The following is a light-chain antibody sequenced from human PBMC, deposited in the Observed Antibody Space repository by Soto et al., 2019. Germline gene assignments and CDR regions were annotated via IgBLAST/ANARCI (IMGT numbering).Light chain of an antibody. CDR2: DAS. J-gene: IGKJ4*01. Sequence: DIQMTQSPSTLSASVGDRVTITCRASQSISSWLAWYQQKPGKGPKLLIYDASSLESGVPSRFSGSGSGTDFSLTISSLQPDDFATYYCQQSDTYPLTFGGGTKVEI. CDR1: QSISSW. CDR3: QQSDTYPLT. V-gene: IGKV1-5*01.